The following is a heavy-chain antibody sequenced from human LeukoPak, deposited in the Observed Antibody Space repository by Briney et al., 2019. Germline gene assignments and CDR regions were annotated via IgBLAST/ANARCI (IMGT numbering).Heavy chain of an antibody. CDR2: ISAYNGNT. J-gene: IGHJ4*02. CDR1: GYIFTNYG. V-gene: IGHV1-18*01. CDR3: ARAGYSRFVDDLDY. Sequence: GASVKVSCKASGYIFTNYGINWVRQAPGQGLEWMGWISAYNGNTKYTQKLQDRVTMTTDTSTSTAYMELKTLRSDDTAVSFCARAGYSRFVDDLDYWGQGTLVTVSS. D-gene: IGHD1-26*01.